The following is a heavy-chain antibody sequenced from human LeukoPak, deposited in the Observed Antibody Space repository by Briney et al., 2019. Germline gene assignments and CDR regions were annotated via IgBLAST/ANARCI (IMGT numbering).Heavy chain of an antibody. CDR2: IYYSGGT. CDR3: ASPGRVTHFDY. J-gene: IGHJ4*02. Sequence: SSETLSLTCTVSGGSISSSSYYWGWIRQPPGKGLEWIGSIYYSGGTYYNPSLKSRVTISVDTSKNQFSLKLSSVTAADTAVYYCASPGRVTHFDYWGQGTLVTVSS. V-gene: IGHV4-39*01. CDR1: GGSISSSSYY. D-gene: IGHD2-21*02.